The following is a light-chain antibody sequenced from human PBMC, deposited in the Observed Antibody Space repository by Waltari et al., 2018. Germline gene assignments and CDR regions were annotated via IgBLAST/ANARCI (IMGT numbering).Light chain of an antibody. CDR2: EVI. Sequence: QSALTQPASVSGSPGQSITISCTGTSSDVGFYNLVSWYQQHTGKAPELVVYEVISRPAGGSNRFSGSKSGNTASLTISGLQAEDEADYYCCSYAGRNIWVFGGGTKLTVL. V-gene: IGLV2-23*02. J-gene: IGLJ3*02. CDR1: SSDVGFYNL. CDR3: CSYAGRNIWV.